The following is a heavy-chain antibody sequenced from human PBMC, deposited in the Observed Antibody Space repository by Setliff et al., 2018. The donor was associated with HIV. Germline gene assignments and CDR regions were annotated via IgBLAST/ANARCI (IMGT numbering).Heavy chain of an antibody. D-gene: IGHD3-3*01. CDR2: IIPIFGLA. J-gene: IGHJ6*03. V-gene: IGHV1-69*04. CDR3: ARGEKRFLEWLPLDYYYYYYMDV. CDR1: GDIFNNNA. Sequence: GASVKVSCKASGDIFNNNAINWVRQAPGQGLEWMGRIIPIFGLANYARKFQGRVTITADKSTSTAYLELSSLRSEDTAVYYCARGEKRFLEWLPLDYYYYYYMDVWGKGITVTVSS.